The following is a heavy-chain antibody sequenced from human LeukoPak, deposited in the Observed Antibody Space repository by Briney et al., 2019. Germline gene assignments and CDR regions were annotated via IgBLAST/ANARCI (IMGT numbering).Heavy chain of an antibody. CDR2: IIPILGIA. D-gene: IGHD5-12*01. Sequence: SVKVSCKASGGTFSSYAISWVRQAPGQGLEWMGRIIPILGIANYAQKFQGRVTITADKSTSTAYMELSSLRSEDTAVYYCARGNSGYDPCDYWGQGTLVTASS. CDR3: ARGNSGYDPCDY. J-gene: IGHJ4*02. CDR1: GGTFSSYA. V-gene: IGHV1-69*04.